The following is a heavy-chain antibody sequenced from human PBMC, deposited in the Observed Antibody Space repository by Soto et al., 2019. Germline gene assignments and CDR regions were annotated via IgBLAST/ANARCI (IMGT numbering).Heavy chain of an antibody. CDR1: GYSLTRYW. CDR2: IDPRDSYS. D-gene: IGHD3-10*01. V-gene: IGHV5-10-1*01. Sequence: GESLVSYCQGSGYSLTRYWITWVRQMPGKGLEWMGRIDPRDSYSSYSPSFQGHVTMSADKSISTAYLQWSSLMASDTAMYYCARTYYFVSGGYYIFDYWGRGTLVTVSS. J-gene: IGHJ4*02. CDR3: ARTYYFVSGGYYIFDY.